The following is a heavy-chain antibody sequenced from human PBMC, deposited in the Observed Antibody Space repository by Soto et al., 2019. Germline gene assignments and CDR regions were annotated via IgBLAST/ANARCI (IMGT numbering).Heavy chain of an antibody. V-gene: IGHV1-18*01. CDR3: ARDLRYSTVTTGFGPWFDP. CDR1: GYTFTSDA. J-gene: IGHJ5*02. D-gene: IGHD4-4*01. Sequence: ASVKVSCKASGYTFTSDAMHWVRQAPGQGLEWMGWISAYNGNTNYAQKLQGRVTMTTDTSTSTAYMELRSLRSDDTAVYYCARDLRYSTVTTGFGPWFDPLGQGNLVTVS. CDR2: ISAYNGNT.